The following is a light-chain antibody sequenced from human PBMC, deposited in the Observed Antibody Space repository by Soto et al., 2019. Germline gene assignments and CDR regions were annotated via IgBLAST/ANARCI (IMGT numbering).Light chain of an antibody. CDR3: QQYVTSPWA. CDR2: GAS. CDR1: QFVSSR. Sequence: DIVVTQSPATLSASPGERVTLSCRASQFVSSRLAWYQQRPGQVPRLLIYGASNRATGIPDRFSGSGSGTDFTLTISRLEPEDFAVYYCQQYVTSPWAFGQGTKVAIE. J-gene: IGKJ1*01. V-gene: IGKV3-20*01.